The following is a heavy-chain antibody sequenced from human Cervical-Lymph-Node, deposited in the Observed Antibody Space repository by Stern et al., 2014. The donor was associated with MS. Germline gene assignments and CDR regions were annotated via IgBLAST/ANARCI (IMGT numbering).Heavy chain of an antibody. CDR2: ISPHTGGA. J-gene: IGHJ6*02. CDR3: ATHGGSSFQMDV. Sequence: QVQLVQSGAEVKKPGASVKVSCKASGYCFTAFNTHWGRQAPGQGLERMGRISPHTGGARYAEKLHGRVTMTRDTSITTAYMELDRLTSDDTAVYYCATHGGSSFQMDVWGQGTTVTVSS. V-gene: IGHV1-2*06. CDR1: GYCFTAFN. D-gene: IGHD6-13*01.